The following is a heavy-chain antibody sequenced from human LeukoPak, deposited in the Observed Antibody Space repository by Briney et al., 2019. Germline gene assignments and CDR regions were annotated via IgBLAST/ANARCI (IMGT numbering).Heavy chain of an antibody. CDR2: ISGSGGST. CDR3: AKDREVAGMYYFDY. D-gene: IGHD6-19*01. V-gene: IGHV3-23*01. Sequence: PGGSLRLSCAASGFTFSGYAMSWVRQVPGKGLEWVSAISGSGGSTYYAHSVKGRFTISRDNSKNTLYLQMNSLRAEDTAVYYCAKDREVAGMYYFDYWGQGTLVTVSS. J-gene: IGHJ4*02. CDR1: GFTFSGYA.